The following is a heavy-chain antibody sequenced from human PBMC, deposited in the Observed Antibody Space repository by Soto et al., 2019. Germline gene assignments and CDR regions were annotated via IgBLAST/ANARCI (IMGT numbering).Heavy chain of an antibody. CDR2: IYYSGST. Sequence: SETLSLTCTVSGGSISSGDYYWSWIRQPPGKGLEWIGYIYYSGSTYYNPSLKSRVTISVDTSKNQFSLKLSSVTAADTAVYYCARDDFWSGWRNYYYYGMDVWGQGTTVTVSS. D-gene: IGHD3-3*01. CDR1: GGSISSGDYY. V-gene: IGHV4-30-4*01. CDR3: ARDDFWSGWRNYYYYGMDV. J-gene: IGHJ6*02.